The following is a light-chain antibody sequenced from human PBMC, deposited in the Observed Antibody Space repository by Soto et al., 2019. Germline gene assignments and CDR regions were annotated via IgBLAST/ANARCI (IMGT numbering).Light chain of an antibody. V-gene: IGKV1-39*01. CDR2: DTS. Sequence: DIQMTPSPSSLSASLVARVTITCRASQNIDNYLNWYQQKPGKAPKLLISDTSTLQSGVPPRFSGSGSGTEFTLTISSLQAEDFATYFCQQHYNTPRTFGQGTKVDIK. CDR1: QNIDNY. CDR3: QQHYNTPRT. J-gene: IGKJ1*01.